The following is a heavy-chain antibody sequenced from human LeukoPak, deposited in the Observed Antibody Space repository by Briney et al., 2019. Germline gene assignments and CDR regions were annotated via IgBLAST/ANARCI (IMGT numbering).Heavy chain of an antibody. CDR2: IYSGGST. J-gene: IGHJ5*02. V-gene: IGHV3-53*01. CDR3: ARAYGGNDNWFDP. D-gene: IGHD4-23*01. CDR1: GFTVSSNA. Sequence: GGSLSLSCAASGFTVSSNAMSWVRQAPGKGLEWVSVIYSGGSTYYADSVKGRFTISRDNSKNTLYLQMNSLRAEDTAVYYCARAYGGNDNWFDPWGQGTLVTVSS.